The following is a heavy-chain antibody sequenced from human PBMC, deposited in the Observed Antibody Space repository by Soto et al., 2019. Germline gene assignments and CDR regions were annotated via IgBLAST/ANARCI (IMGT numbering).Heavy chain of an antibody. J-gene: IGHJ4*02. CDR2: TYYSENT. D-gene: IGHD6-19*01. V-gene: IGHV4-31*03. CDR3: ARLSSSGWPIDS. Sequence: PSETLSLTCTVSGGSISSGGYYWNWIRQHPGKGLEWIGYTYYSENTYYNPSLNSRITISADTSKNQFSLKLSSVTAADTAVYYCARLSSSGWPIDSWGQETLVTVSS. CDR1: GGSISSGGYY.